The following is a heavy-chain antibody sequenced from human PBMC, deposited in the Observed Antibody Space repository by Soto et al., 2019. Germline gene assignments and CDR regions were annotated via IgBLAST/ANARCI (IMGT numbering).Heavy chain of an antibody. CDR1: GFTFNNYA. D-gene: IGHD2-15*01. V-gene: IGHV3-23*01. Sequence: EVQLLESGGKLVQPGESLRLSCAASGFTFNNYAMMWVRQAPRKGLEWVSSITGSGDSTFYTDSVKGRFTISRDNSRNTLYLQMNSLRAEDTATYYCARSDCNSGACRRLHYWGQGTLITVSS. CDR3: ARSDCNSGACRRLHY. J-gene: IGHJ4*02. CDR2: ITGSGDST.